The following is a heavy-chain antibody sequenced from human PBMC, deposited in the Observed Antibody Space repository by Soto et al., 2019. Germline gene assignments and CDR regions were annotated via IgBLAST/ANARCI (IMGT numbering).Heavy chain of an antibody. V-gene: IGHV1-8*01. J-gene: IGHJ3*02. Sequence: ASVKVSCKASGYTFTSYDINWVRRATGQGLEWMGWMNPNSGNTGYAQKFQGRVTMTRNTSISTAYMELSSLRSEDTAVYYCARRYSSSPNDAFDIWGQGTMVTVSS. CDR3: ARRYSSSPNDAFDI. D-gene: IGHD6-13*01. CDR1: GYTFTSYD. CDR2: MNPNSGNT.